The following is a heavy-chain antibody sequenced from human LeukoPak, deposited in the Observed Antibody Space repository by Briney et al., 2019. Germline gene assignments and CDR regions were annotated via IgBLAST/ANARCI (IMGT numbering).Heavy chain of an antibody. CDR2: ISYDGINE. CDR1: GFTFSSYA. CDR3: ARAIPTDYYDGSPPLDY. Sequence: GGSLRLSCAVSGFTFSSYAMHWVRQAPGKGLEWVAVISYDGINEYYTDSVKGRFTISRDNSKNTLYLQVNSLRPEDTAVYYCARAIPTDYYDGSPPLDYWGQGTLVTVSS. D-gene: IGHD3-22*01. V-gene: IGHV3-30-3*01. J-gene: IGHJ4*02.